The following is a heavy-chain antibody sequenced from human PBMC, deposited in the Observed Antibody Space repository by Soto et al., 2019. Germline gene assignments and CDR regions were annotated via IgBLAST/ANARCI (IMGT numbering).Heavy chain of an antibody. J-gene: IGHJ3*02. CDR1: GFTFSSYW. D-gene: IGHD3-9*01. V-gene: IGHV3-74*01. CDR2: IKNDGSDT. CDR3: ARPRTSDWAYDI. Sequence: EVQLVESGGGLVQPGGSLRLSCAASGFTFSSYWMHWVRQSPGKGLVWVSRIKNDGSDTNYADSVRGRFTISRDNAKNTLYLQMNSLRDEDTAVYYCARPRTSDWAYDIWGQGTMVIVSS.